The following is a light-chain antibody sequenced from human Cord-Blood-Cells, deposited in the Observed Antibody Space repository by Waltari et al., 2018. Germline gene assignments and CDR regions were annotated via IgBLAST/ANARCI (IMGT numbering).Light chain of an antibody. J-gene: IGKJ3*01. CDR1: QSVSSN. CDR3: QQYNNWPFT. Sequence: EIVMTQHPATLPASPGESATISCGASQSVSSNLAWYQQKPGQAPRLLIHGDSTRATGIPARFSGSGSGTEFTLTISSLQSEDFAVYYCQQYNNWPFTFGPGTKVDIK. CDR2: GDS. V-gene: IGKV3-15*01.